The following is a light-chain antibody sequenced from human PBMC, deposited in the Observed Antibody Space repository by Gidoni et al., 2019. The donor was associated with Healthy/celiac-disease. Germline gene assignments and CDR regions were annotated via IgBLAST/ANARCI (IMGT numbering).Light chain of an antibody. CDR2: KDS. Sequence: SYELTQPPSVSVSLGQMARLTCSGEALPKKYAYWYQQKPGQFPVLVIYKDSERPSGIPERFSGSSSGTIVTLTISGVQAEDEADYYCLSADSSGTPEVFGGGTKLTVL. CDR1: ALPKKY. J-gene: IGLJ2*01. V-gene: IGLV3-16*01. CDR3: LSADSSGTPEV.